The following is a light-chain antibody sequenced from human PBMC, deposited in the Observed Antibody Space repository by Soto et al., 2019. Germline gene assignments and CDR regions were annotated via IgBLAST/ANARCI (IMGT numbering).Light chain of an antibody. Sequence: DIQLTQSPSFLSASVGDRVTITCRASQDLYKSLAWYQHKPGKAPRLLIFGASMLHSGVPSRFSGSGSGTEFTLTISSLQPEDFATYYCQQVKGSLPFTFGPGPRVDI. V-gene: IGKV1-9*01. CDR1: QDLYKS. J-gene: IGKJ3*01. CDR3: QQVKGSLPFT. CDR2: GAS.